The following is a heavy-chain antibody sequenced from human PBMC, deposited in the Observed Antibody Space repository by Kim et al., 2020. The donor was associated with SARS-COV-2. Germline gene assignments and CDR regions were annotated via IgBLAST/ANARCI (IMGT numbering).Heavy chain of an antibody. CDR3: ARDEVAWGSYRSLLGYYYGMDV. D-gene: IGHD3-16*02. CDR1: GFTFSSYA. Sequence: GGSLRLSCAASGFTFSSYAMHWVRQAPGKGLEWVAVISYDGSNKYYADSVKGRFTISRDNSKNTLYLQMNSLRAEDTAVYYCARDEVAWGSYRSLLGYYYGMDVWGQGTTVTVSS. CDR2: ISYDGSNK. J-gene: IGHJ6*02. V-gene: IGHV3-30*04.